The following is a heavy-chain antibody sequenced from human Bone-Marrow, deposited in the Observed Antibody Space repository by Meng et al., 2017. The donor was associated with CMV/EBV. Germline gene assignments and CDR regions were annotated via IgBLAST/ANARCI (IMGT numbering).Heavy chain of an antibody. D-gene: IGHD3-3*01. V-gene: IGHV4-59*01. CDR2: IYDSGTT. Sequence: SETLSLTCTVSGGPISSYYWSWIRQPPGKGPEWIGYIYDSGTTNYNPSLKSRVTISVDTSKNQFSLKLSSVTAADTAVYYCARDYDFWDGYYRFDPWGQGTLVTVSS. J-gene: IGHJ5*02. CDR1: GGPISSYY. CDR3: ARDYDFWDGYYRFDP.